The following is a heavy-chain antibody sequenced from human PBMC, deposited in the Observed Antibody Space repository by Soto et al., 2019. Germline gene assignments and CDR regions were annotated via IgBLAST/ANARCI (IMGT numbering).Heavy chain of an antibody. D-gene: IGHD2-15*01. CDR2: VSYSDSS. CDR3: ARHTPAISISDH. J-gene: IGHJ4*02. V-gene: IGHV4-59*08. Sequence: LSLTCTASGGSINNFYWSWIRHPPGKGLEWIGYVSYSDSSNYNPSLKSRVTISVDTSKNQFSLKLSSVTAADTAVYYCARHTPAISISDHWGQGTLVTVSS. CDR1: GGSINNFY.